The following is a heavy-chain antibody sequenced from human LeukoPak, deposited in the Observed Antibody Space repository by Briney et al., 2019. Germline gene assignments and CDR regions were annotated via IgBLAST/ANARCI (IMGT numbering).Heavy chain of an antibody. J-gene: IGHJ4*02. V-gene: IGHV4-61*02. Sequence: SQTLSLTCTVSGDSISIGSHFWSWIRQPAGKGLEWIGRIYTTGSTNYNPSLKSRVTISVDTSKNQLSLKLSSVTAADTAVYYCAREGSGSHPGYYWGQGTLVTVSS. D-gene: IGHD1-26*01. CDR1: GDSISIGSHF. CDR3: AREGSGSHPGYY. CDR2: IYTTGST.